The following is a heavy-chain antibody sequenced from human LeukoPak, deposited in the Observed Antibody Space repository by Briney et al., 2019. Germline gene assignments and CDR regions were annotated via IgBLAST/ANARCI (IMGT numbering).Heavy chain of an antibody. D-gene: IGHD4-17*01. Sequence: PSQTLSLTRTVSVDSITGFYWSWIRQPAGRGLQWIGRISTSGSTNSTPSPQSRVTMSVDTSTNEYSLTVRSVTAADTALYYCARGLPSYGDYLDYYFYMDVWGKGTTVTVSS. J-gene: IGHJ6*03. CDR2: ISTSGST. V-gene: IGHV4-4*07. CDR3: ARGLPSYGDYLDYYFYMDV. CDR1: VDSITGFY.